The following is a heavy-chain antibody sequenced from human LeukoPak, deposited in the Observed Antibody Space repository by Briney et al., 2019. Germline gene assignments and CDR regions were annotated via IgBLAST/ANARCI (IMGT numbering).Heavy chain of an antibody. CDR1: GFTFSSYA. CDR3: ARDRLWFGELPARGAFDI. J-gene: IGHJ3*02. CDR2: ISYDGSNK. D-gene: IGHD3-10*01. V-gene: IGHV3-30-3*01. Sequence: GGSLRLSCAASGFTFSSYAMHWVRQAPGKGLEWVAVISYDGSNKYYADSVKGRFTISRDNSKNTLYLQMNSLRAEDTAVYYCARDRLWFGELPARGAFDIWGQGTMVTVSS.